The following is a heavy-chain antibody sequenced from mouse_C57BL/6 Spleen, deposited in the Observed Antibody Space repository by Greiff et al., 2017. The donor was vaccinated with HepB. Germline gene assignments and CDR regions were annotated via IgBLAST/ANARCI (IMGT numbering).Heavy chain of an antibody. J-gene: IGHJ2*01. V-gene: IGHV1-64*01. CDR1: GYTFTSYW. D-gene: IGHD2-3*01. CDR2: IHPNSGST. Sequence: QVQLQQPGAELVKPGASVKLSCKASGYTFTSYWMHWVKQRPGQGLEWIGMIHPNSGSTNYNEKFKSKATLTVDKSSSTAYMQLSSLTSEDSAVYYGARLGPYDGYHGYYFDYWGQGTTLTVSS. CDR3: ARLGPYDGYHGYYFDY.